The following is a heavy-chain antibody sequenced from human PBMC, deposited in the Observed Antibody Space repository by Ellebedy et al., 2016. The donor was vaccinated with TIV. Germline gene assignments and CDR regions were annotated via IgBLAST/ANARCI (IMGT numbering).Heavy chain of an antibody. CDR3: ARVSQRVEWYFDL. V-gene: IGHV1-46*01. CDR2: INPSGGST. Sequence: ASVKVSCKASGYTFTSYYMHWVRQAPGQGLEWMGIINPSGGSTGYAQKFQGRVTMTRDTSISTAYMELSSLRSEDTAVYYCARVSQRVEWYFDLWGRGTLVTVSS. CDR1: GYTFTSYY. J-gene: IGHJ2*01. D-gene: IGHD3-3*01.